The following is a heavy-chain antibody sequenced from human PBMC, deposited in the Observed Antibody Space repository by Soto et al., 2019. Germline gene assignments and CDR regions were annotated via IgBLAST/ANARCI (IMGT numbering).Heavy chain of an antibody. CDR1: GGSISSSNW. Sequence: PSETLSLTCAVSGGSISSSNWWSWVRQPPGKGLEWIGEIYHSGSTNYNPSLKSRVTISVDKSKNQFSLKLSSVTAADTAVYYCARWGCSSTSCYGMAYWGQGTLVTVS. CDR3: ARWGCSSTSCYGMAY. V-gene: IGHV4-4*02. J-gene: IGHJ4*02. D-gene: IGHD2-2*01. CDR2: IYHSGST.